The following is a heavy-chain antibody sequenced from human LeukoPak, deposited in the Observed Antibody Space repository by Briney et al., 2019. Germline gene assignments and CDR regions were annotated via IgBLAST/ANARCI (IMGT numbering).Heavy chain of an antibody. J-gene: IGHJ6*03. CDR1: GFSFSSYW. Sequence: GGSLRLSCAASGFSFSSYWMSWVRQAPGRGLEWVANMNQDGSEIYYVDSVKGRLTISRDNAKNSLYLQMNSLRAEDTGVYYCTRDFQGRLYYHVDVWGKGTTVTVSS. CDR3: TRDFQGRLYYHVDV. CDR2: MNQDGSEI. D-gene: IGHD3-10*01. V-gene: IGHV3-7*01.